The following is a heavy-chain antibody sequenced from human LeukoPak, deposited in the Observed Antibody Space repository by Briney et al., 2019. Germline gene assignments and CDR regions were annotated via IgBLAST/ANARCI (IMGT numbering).Heavy chain of an antibody. CDR2: IYHSGST. Sequence: PSETLSLTCAVSGGSISSGGYSWSWIRQPPGKGLEWIGYIYHSGSTYYNPSLKSRVTISVDTSKNQLSLKLSSVTAADTAVYYCARDAGYPDGFDYWGQGTLVTVSS. V-gene: IGHV4-30-2*05. J-gene: IGHJ4*02. CDR1: GGSISSGGYS. CDR3: ARDAGYPDGFDY. D-gene: IGHD5-12*01.